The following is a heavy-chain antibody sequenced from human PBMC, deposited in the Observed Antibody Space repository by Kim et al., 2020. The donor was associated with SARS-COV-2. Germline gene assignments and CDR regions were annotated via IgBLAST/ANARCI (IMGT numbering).Heavy chain of an antibody. CDR3: GKDAVPRTPWYWYFDL. J-gene: IGHJ2*01. V-gene: IGHV3-23*01. Sequence: GGSLRLSCAASGFSVTGYAMGWVRQAPGKGLEWVAAISSSGTSTYYSDSVKGRFTISRDGSKNAVFLHMDYLGVEDSAAYYCGKDAVPRTPWYWYFDLWG. D-gene: IGHD1-7*01. CDR2: ISSSGTST. CDR1: GFSVTGYA.